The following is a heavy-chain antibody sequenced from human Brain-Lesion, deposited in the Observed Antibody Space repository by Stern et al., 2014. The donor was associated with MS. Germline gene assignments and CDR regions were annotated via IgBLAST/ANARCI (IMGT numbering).Heavy chain of an antibody. D-gene: IGHD3-10*01. J-gene: IGHJ5*01. V-gene: IGHV3-74*02. Sequence: EVQLVESGGGFVQPGGSLRLSCAAYGFTFSNYWMHWVRQAPGKGLVWVSRVNNDGRRTSYADSVKGRFTMSRDNAKNTLYLQMNSLXVEDTAIYYCXXGERWFDSWGQGTLVTV. CDR2: VNNDGRRT. CDR1: GFTFSNYW. CDR3: XXGERWFDS.